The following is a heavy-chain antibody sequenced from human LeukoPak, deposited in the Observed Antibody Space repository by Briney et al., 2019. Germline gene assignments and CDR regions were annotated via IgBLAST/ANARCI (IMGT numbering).Heavy chain of an antibody. Sequence: PSETLSLTCTVSGGSISSSSYYWGWIRQPPGKGLERIGSIYYSGSTYYNPSLKSRVTISVDTSKNQFSLKLSSVTAADTAVYYCARVRGQWLANYYYYMDVWGKGTTVTVSS. CDR2: IYYSGST. CDR3: ARVRGQWLANYYYYMDV. CDR1: GGSISSSSYY. J-gene: IGHJ6*03. V-gene: IGHV4-39*07. D-gene: IGHD6-19*01.